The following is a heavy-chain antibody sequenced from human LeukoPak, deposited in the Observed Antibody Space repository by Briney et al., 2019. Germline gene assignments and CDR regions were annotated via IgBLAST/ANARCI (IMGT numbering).Heavy chain of an antibody. Sequence: PSETLSLTCTVSGGSISSYYWSWIRQPPGKGLEWIGYIYTSGSTNYNPSLKSRVTISVDTSKNQFSLELRSVTAADTAVYYCARVERRGFGELLYDYWGQGSLVTVSS. V-gene: IGHV4-4*09. CDR2: IYTSGST. J-gene: IGHJ4*02. CDR1: GGSISSYY. CDR3: ARVERRGFGELLYDY. D-gene: IGHD3-10*01.